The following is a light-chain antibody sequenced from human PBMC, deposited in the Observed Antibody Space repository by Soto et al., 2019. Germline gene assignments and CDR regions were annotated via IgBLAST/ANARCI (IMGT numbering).Light chain of an antibody. CDR1: QSVRSNY. Sequence: EIVLTQSPGTLSLSPGERATLSCRASQSVRSNYLAWYQQKPGQAPRLLFYGASSRATGIPDRFSGSGSGTDFTLTISRLEPEDYEVDYCQQLGTFGQGTKVEIK. J-gene: IGKJ1*01. CDR3: QQLGT. V-gene: IGKV3-20*01. CDR2: GAS.